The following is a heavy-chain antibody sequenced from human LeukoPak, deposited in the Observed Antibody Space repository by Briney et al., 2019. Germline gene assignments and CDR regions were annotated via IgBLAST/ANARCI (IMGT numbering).Heavy chain of an antibody. CDR3: AREVDTAMVTLRY. Sequence: SVKVSCKASGGTFSSYAISWVRQAPGQGLEWMGGTIPIFGTANYAQKFQGRVTITADESTSTAYMELSSLRSEDTAVYYCAREVDTAMVTLRYWGQGTLVTVSS. CDR1: GGTFSSYA. J-gene: IGHJ4*02. V-gene: IGHV1-69*13. D-gene: IGHD5-18*01. CDR2: TIPIFGTA.